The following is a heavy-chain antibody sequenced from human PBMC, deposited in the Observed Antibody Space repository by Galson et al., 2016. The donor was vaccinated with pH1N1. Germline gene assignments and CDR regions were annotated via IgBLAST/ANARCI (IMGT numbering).Heavy chain of an antibody. J-gene: IGHJ5*02. CDR3: VGGPYYYGSGSEKT. V-gene: IGHV1-69*13. Sequence: SVKVSCKASGATFSIHAFSWVRQAPGQGLEWMGRVIPMFGTSNYAQRFQGRVTITADDSTSTFTSITYMELSSLRSEDTAVYYCVGGPYYYGSGSEKTWGQGTRVTVSS. CDR2: VIPMFGTS. D-gene: IGHD3-10*01. CDR1: GATFSIHA.